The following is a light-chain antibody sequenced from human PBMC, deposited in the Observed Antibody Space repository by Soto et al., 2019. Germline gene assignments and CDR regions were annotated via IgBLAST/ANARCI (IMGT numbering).Light chain of an antibody. CDR2: KAS. J-gene: IGKJ1*01. CDR3: KQYNSYPWT. V-gene: IGKV1-5*03. CDR1: QSISSW. Sequence: DIQMTQSPSTLSASVGDRVTITCRASQSISSWLAWYQQKPGKAPKLLIYKASSLESGVQSRFSGSGSGTEFTLTIRSLQPDDFATYYCKQYNSYPWTFGQGTKVDIK.